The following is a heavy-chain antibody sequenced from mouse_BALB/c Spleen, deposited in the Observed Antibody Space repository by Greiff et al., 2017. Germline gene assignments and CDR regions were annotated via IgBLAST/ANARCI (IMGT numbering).Heavy chain of an antibody. J-gene: IGHJ3*01. V-gene: IGHV2-2*02. CDR3: AYYRYDRTIFAY. CDR1: GFSLTSYG. CDR2: IWSGGST. Sequence: VQLVESGPGLVQPSQSLSITCTVSGFSLTSYGVHWVRQSPGKGLEWLGVIWSGGSTDYNAAFISRLSISKDNSKSQVFFKINSLQANDTAIYYCAYYRYDRTIFAYWGQGTLVTVSA. D-gene: IGHD2-14*01.